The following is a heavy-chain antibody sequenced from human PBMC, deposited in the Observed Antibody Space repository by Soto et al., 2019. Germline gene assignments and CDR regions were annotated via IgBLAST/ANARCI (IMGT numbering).Heavy chain of an antibody. CDR2: VSWESGSI. Sequence: EVQLVESGGGLVQPGRSLRLSCAASGFKFDDYAMHWVRQAPGKGLEWISGVSWESGSISYADSVKGRFTIARDNAQRSLYLQMNSRRVEDTALYYCVKETATTASGLGQRHAMDFWGQGTTVTVSS. CDR1: GFKFDDYA. D-gene: IGHD1-7*01. V-gene: IGHV3-9*01. CDR3: VKETATTASGLGQRHAMDF. J-gene: IGHJ6*02.